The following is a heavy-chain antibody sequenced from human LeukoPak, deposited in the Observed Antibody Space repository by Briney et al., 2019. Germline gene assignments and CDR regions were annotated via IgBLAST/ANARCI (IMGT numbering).Heavy chain of an antibody. V-gene: IGHV1-69*05. CDR2: IIPIFGTA. Sequence: SVKVSCKXSGGTFSSYAISWVRQAPGQGLEWMGGIIPIFGTANYAQKFQGRVTITTDESTSTAYMELSSLRSEDTAVYYCARATGGCSSTSCRNNWFDPWGQGTLVTVSS. CDR1: GGTFSSYA. CDR3: ARATGGCSSTSCRNNWFDP. J-gene: IGHJ5*02. D-gene: IGHD2-2*01.